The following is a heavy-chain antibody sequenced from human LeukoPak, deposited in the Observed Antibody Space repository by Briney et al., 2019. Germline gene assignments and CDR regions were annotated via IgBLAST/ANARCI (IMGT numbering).Heavy chain of an antibody. CDR2: IYSSGIT. D-gene: IGHD6-19*01. CDR3: ARSRYSSGGALYGF. V-gene: IGHV4-59*01. CDR1: GGSISNYY. J-gene: IGHJ1*01. Sequence: SETLSLTCSVSGGSISNYYWSWIRQPPGKGLEWIGYIYSSGITDYTPSLKSGVTISVDTSNNQFSLDLSPVTAAGTAVYYCARSRYSSGGALYGFWGQGTLVSVSS.